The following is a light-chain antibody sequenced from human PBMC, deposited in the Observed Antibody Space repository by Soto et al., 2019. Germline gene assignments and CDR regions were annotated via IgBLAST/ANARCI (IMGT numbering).Light chain of an antibody. Sequence: EKVMTQSPATLSVSPGERATLSCRASEGVSNNVAWYQQKPGQAPRLLIFAASTRATGIPNRFSASGSGTEFTLTIGSLQSEDVAVYFCQQYQNWPPTFGPGTRVEIK. CDR3: QQYQNWPPT. CDR1: EGVSNN. J-gene: IGKJ1*01. CDR2: AAS. V-gene: IGKV3-15*01.